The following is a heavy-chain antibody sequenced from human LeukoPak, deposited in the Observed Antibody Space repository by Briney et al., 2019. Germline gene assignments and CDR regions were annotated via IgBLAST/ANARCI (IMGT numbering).Heavy chain of an antibody. D-gene: IGHD1-14*01. CDR3: AKEATASYRISAFDV. CDR2: LSGSGTIM. J-gene: IGHJ3*01. Sequence: PGGSLRLSCVGSGLTFGNYAMSWVRQGPGKGLEWVSSLSGSGTIMNYAASVKGRFTISRDNSKSTLYLQLNNLGAEDTALYNCAKEATASYRISAFDVWGHGTMVIVSS. CDR1: GLTFGNYA. V-gene: IGHV3-23*01.